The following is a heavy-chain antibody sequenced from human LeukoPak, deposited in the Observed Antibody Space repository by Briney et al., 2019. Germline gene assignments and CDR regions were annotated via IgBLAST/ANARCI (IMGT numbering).Heavy chain of an antibody. D-gene: IGHD2-15*01. Sequence: ASVKVSCKASGYTFTSYYMHWVRQAPGQGLEWMGMINPSSGNARYAQKFQGRVTMARDTSTSTMYMELSSPRSEDTAVYYCSRDTRAADAEYFQHWGQGTLIIVSS. CDR2: INPSSGNA. CDR3: SRDTRAADAEYFQH. CDR1: GYTFTSYY. J-gene: IGHJ1*01. V-gene: IGHV1-46*01.